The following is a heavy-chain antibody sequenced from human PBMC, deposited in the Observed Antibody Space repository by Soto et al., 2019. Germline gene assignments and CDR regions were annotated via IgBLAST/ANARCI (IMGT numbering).Heavy chain of an antibody. CDR1: GFTFSNYD. D-gene: IGHD2-15*01. CDR2: IGTAGDT. J-gene: IGHJ4*02. Sequence: PGGSLRLSCAASGFTFSNYDMRWVRQVPGKGLEWVSTIGTAGDTYYPGSVKGRFTISRENAKNSLYLQMNSLRAEETAVYYCARGRLISLYYFEYWGQGTLVTVSS. V-gene: IGHV3-13*01. CDR3: ARGRLISLYYFEY.